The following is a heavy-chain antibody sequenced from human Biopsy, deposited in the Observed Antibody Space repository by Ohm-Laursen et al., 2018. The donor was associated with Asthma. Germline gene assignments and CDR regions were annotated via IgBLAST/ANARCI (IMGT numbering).Heavy chain of an antibody. J-gene: IGHJ1*01. CDR1: GFTFGDYW. V-gene: IGHV3-7*01. CDR3: ARTFHFWSPYHAEHYQP. D-gene: IGHD3-3*01. Sequence: SLRLSCSASGFTFGDYWMSWVRQVPGQGLEWVANIKHDGSEKNHVDSLKGRFTISRDNAKNLLFLQMNSLRAEDTAVYYCARTFHFWSPYHAEHYQPWGQGTLVTVSS. CDR2: IKHDGSEK.